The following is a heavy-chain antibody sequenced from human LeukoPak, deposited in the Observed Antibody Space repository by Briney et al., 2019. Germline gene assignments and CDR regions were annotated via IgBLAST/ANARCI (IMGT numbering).Heavy chain of an antibody. CDR1: GFDFSSNW. Sequence: TGGSLRLSCAASGFDFSSNWMHWVRYAPGKGLEWVANIKQDGSEKYYVDSVKGRFTISRDNAKNSLYLQMNSLRAEDTAVYYCAKSGYSSGWPEVPLDYWGQGTLVTVSS. CDR2: IKQDGSEK. J-gene: IGHJ4*02. V-gene: IGHV3-7*03. CDR3: AKSGYSSGWPEVPLDY. D-gene: IGHD6-19*01.